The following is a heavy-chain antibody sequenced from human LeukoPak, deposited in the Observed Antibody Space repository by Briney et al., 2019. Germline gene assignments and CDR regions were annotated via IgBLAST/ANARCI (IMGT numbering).Heavy chain of an antibody. Sequence: GGSLRLSCVASAFTFRSYGMHWVRQAPGKGLEWVSYISSSSSTIYYADSVKGRFTISRDNAKNSLYLQMNSLRAEDTAVYYCARDRSRGIAAAGPFDYWGQGTLVTVSS. CDR1: AFTFRSYG. V-gene: IGHV3-48*01. CDR3: ARDRSRGIAAAGPFDY. D-gene: IGHD6-13*01. J-gene: IGHJ4*02. CDR2: ISSSSSTI.